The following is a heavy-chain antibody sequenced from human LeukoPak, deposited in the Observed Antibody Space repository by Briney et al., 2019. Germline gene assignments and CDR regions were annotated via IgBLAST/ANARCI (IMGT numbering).Heavy chain of an antibody. J-gene: IGHJ3*02. CDR1: GFTFSSYW. D-gene: IGHD6-13*01. Sequence: GGSLRLSCAASGFTFSSYWMSWVRQAPGKGLEWVANIKQDGSEKYYVDSVKGRFTISRDNAKNSLYLQMNSLRAEDTAVYYCARVGNRRAQLAAAGSGAFDIWGQGTMVTVSS. CDR2: IKQDGSEK. CDR3: ARVGNRRAQLAAAGSGAFDI. V-gene: IGHV3-7*01.